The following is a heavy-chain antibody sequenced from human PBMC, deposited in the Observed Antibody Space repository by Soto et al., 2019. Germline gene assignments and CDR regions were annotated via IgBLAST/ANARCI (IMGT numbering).Heavy chain of an antibody. CDR3: ARGFLGYSYGYGFDY. J-gene: IGHJ4*02. Sequence: SETLSLTSTVSDGSVRSGGYYWSWIRQPPGKGLEWIGYIYYSGSTNYNPSLKSRVTISVDTSKNQFSLKLSSVTAADTAVYYCARGFLGYSYGYGFDYWGQGTLVTVSS. D-gene: IGHD5-18*01. CDR2: IYYSGST. V-gene: IGHV4-61*08. CDR1: DGSVRSGGYY.